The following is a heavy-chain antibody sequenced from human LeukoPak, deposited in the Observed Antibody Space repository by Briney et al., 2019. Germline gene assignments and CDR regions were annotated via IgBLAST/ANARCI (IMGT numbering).Heavy chain of an antibody. CDR3: ARARLQSGLHDAFDI. V-gene: IGHV4-39*01. CDR2: IYDSGST. J-gene: IGHJ3*02. D-gene: IGHD5-12*01. CDR1: GGSIRSSYYY. Sequence: SETLSLTCTVSGGSIRSSYYYWGWIRQPPGKGLEWIGSIYDSGSTYYNPSLKSRVTISVDTSKNQFSLKLNSVTAADTAVYYCARARLQSGLHDAFDIWGQGTMVTVSS.